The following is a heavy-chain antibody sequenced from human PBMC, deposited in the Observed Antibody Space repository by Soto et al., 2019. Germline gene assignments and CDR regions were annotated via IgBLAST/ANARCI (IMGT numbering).Heavy chain of an antibody. Sequence: GGSLRLSCAASGFTFSNYAMSWVRQAPGKGLEWVSTFSASSGSTYYADSLKGRFTISRDNSKNTLYLQMDSLRAEDTAVYYCAKGLHYFEYWGQGTQVTVSS. CDR1: GFTFSNYA. CDR2: FSASSGST. J-gene: IGHJ4*02. CDR3: AKGLHYFEY. V-gene: IGHV3-23*01.